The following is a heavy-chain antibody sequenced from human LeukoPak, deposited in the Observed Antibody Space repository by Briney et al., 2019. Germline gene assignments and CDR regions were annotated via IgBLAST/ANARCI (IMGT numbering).Heavy chain of an antibody. CDR1: GGSISSYY. D-gene: IGHD5-12*01. Sequence: SETLSLTCTVSGGSISSYYWSWIRQPPGKGLEWIGYIYYSGSTNYNPSLKSRVTISVDTSKNQFSLKLSSVTAADTAVYYCARASGYDRGAFDYWSQGTLVTVSS. J-gene: IGHJ4*02. V-gene: IGHV4-59*01. CDR3: ARASGYDRGAFDY. CDR2: IYYSGST.